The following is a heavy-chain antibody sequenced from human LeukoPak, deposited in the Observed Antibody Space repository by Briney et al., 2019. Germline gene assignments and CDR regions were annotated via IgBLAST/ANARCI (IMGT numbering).Heavy chain of an antibody. D-gene: IGHD6-19*01. J-gene: IGHJ4*02. V-gene: IGHV4-59*01. CDR1: GGSFSSYD. CDR2: IYYSGST. Sequence: SETLSLTCTVSGGSFSSYDWSWIRQPPGKGLEWIGYIYYSGSTNYNPSLKSRVTLSVDTSKTQFSLKLSSVTAADTAVYYCARRAVAGTFDYWGEGTLVTVSS. CDR3: ARRAVAGTFDY.